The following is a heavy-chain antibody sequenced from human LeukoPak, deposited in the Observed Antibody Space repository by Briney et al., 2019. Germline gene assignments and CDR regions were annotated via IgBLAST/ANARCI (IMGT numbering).Heavy chain of an antibody. J-gene: IGHJ6*02. CDR3: ARDQTGDPYYYYGMDV. CDR2: INPNSGGT. D-gene: IGHD7-27*01. V-gene: IGHV1-2*02. CDR1: GYTFTGYY. Sequence: GASVKVSCKASGYTFTGYYKHWVRQAPGQGLEWMGWINPNSGGTNYAQKFQGRVTMTRDTSISTAYMELSRLRSDDTAVYYCARDQTGDPYYYYGMDVWGQGTTVTVSS.